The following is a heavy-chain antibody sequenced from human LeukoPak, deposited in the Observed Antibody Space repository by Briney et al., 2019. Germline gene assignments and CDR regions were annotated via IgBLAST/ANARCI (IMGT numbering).Heavy chain of an antibody. D-gene: IGHD3-9*01. Sequence: GGSLRLSCAASGFTFSSYAMSWVRQAPGKGLEWVSAISGSGGSTYYADSVKGRFTISRDNSKNTLYLQMNSLRAEDTAVYYCAKGKGEYYDILTGGYFDYWGQGTLVTVSS. CDR1: GFTFSSYA. J-gene: IGHJ4*02. CDR3: AKGKGEYYDILTGGYFDY. CDR2: ISGSGGST. V-gene: IGHV3-23*01.